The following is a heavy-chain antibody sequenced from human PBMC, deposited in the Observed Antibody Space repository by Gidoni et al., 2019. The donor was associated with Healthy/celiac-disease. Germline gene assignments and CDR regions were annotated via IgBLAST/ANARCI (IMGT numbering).Heavy chain of an antibody. Sequence: QVQLVQSGAEVKKPGASVKVSCKASGYPFTSYDINWVRQATGQGLEWMGWMNPNSGNTGYAQQFQGRVTMTRNTSISTAYMELSSLRSEDTAVYYCARSHRAADYYGMDVWGQGTTVTVSS. CDR3: ARSHRAADYYGMDV. CDR1: GYPFTSYD. D-gene: IGHD6-25*01. CDR2: MNPNSGNT. V-gene: IGHV1-8*01. J-gene: IGHJ6*02.